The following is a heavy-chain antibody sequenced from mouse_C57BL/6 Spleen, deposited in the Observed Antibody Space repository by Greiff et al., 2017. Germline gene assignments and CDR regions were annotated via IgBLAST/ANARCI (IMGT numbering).Heavy chain of an antibody. D-gene: IGHD2-3*01. CDR2: IYPGGGYT. CDR3: ARKSFYDGYYGAMDY. CDR1: GYTFTNYW. J-gene: IGHJ4*01. V-gene: IGHV1-63*01. Sequence: QVHVKQSGAELVRPGTSVKMSCKASGYTFTNYWIGWAKQRPGHGLEWIGDIYPGGGYTNYNEKFKGKATLTADKSSSTAYMQFSSLTSEDSAIYYCARKSFYDGYYGAMDYWGQGTSVTVSS.